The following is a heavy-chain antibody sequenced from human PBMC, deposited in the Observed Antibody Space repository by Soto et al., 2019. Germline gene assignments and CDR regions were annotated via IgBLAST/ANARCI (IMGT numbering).Heavy chain of an antibody. V-gene: IGHV1-18*01. D-gene: IGHD3-10*01. CDR3: ARGIGGWFGFAYYYGMDV. CDR1: GYTFTSYG. J-gene: IGHJ6*02. Sequence: QVQLVQSGAEVKKPGASVKVSCKASGYTFTSYGISWVRQAPGQGLEWMGWISPYNGNTNYAQKLQGRVTMTTDTFTSTAYMDLRGLRFDDTAVYYCARGIGGWFGFAYYYGMDVWGQGTTVTVSS. CDR2: ISPYNGNT.